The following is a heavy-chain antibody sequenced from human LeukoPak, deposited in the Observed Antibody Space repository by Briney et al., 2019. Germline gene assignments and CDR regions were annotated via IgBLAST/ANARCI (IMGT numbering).Heavy chain of an antibody. CDR2: ISNDGDNT. CDR1: GFTFTTYA. D-gene: IGHD3-22*01. V-gene: IGHV3-64*01. J-gene: IGHJ4*02. Sequence: GGSLRLSCAASGFTFTTYAMHWVGQAPGKGLECVSSISNDGDNTYYANSVRGRFTISRDNSKNTLYLQLGSLRAEDMAVYSCARVRSGYFRAPDFDYWGQGTLVTVSS. CDR3: ARVRSGYFRAPDFDY.